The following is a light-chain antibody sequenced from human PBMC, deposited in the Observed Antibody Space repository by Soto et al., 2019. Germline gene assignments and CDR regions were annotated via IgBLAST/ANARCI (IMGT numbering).Light chain of an antibody. V-gene: IGKV3-15*01. Sequence: EIVLTQSPATLSVSPEERATLSCRASQGISSLLAWYQQKPGQAPRLLIYAASTRAAGIPARFSGSGSGTDFTLTISSLQSEDFAVYYCQQYYDWPITFGQGTRLDIK. CDR3: QQYYDWPIT. CDR1: QGISSL. CDR2: AAS. J-gene: IGKJ5*01.